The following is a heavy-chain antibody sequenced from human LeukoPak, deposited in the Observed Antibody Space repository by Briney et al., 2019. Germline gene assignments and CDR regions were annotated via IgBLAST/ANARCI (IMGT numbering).Heavy chain of an antibody. D-gene: IGHD6-13*01. CDR2: INHSGST. CDR1: GGSFSGYY. V-gene: IGHV4-34*01. Sequence: PSETLSLTCAAYGGSFSGYYWSWIRQPPGKGLEWIGEINHSGSTNYNPSLKSRVTISVDTSKNQFSLKLSSATAADTAVYYCARPGSSGTEDYWGQGTLVTVSS. CDR3: ARPGSSGTEDY. J-gene: IGHJ4*02.